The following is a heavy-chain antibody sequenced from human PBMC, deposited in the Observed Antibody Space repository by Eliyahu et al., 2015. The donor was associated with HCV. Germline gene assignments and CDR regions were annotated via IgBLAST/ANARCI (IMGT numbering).Heavy chain of an antibody. CDR3: ANIGLWTSYNYYGMDV. CDR1: GFTFXXYA. J-gene: IGHJ6*02. CDR2: LSGSGAST. V-gene: IGHV3-23*01. D-gene: IGHD4/OR15-4a*01. Sequence: EVQLLESXGGLVQPGGSXXLXCAASGFTFXXYAVTWVRQAPGKGLEWVSSLSGSGASTYYADSVKGRFTISRDNSKNTLYLQMNSLRAEDTAVYYCANIGLWTSYNYYGMDVWGQGTTVTVSS.